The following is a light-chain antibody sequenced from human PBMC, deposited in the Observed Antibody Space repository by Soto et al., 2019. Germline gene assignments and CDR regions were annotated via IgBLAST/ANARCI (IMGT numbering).Light chain of an antibody. CDR3: QQYNNWTLT. CDR2: AAS. J-gene: IGKJ1*01. CDR1: QSISRN. Sequence: IVMTQSPAILSVSPGERATLSCRASQSISRNLAWYQQKPGQAPRLLIYAASTRATGLPARFSGSGSGTEFTLTISSLQSEEFAVYSCQQYNNWTLTFGEGTKVDIX. V-gene: IGKV3-15*01.